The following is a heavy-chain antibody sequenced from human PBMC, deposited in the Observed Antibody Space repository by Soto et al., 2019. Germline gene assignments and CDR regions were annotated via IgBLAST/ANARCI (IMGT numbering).Heavy chain of an antibody. CDR1: GCTFSGSA. Sequence: GSLRLSFAAAGCTFSGSAMHWFRQAAGKGLEWVGRIRSKANSYATAYAASVKGRFTISRDDSKNTAYLQMNSLKTEDTAVYYCTSPSGAGYWGQGTLVTVSS. CDR2: IRSKANSYAT. J-gene: IGHJ4*02. V-gene: IGHV3-73*01. CDR3: TSPSGAGY. D-gene: IGHD3-10*01.